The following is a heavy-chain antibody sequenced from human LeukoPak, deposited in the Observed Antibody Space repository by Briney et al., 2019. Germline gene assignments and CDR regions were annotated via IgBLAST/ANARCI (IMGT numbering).Heavy chain of an antibody. CDR1: GGSISNYY. CDR3: ARDRLQLQS. D-gene: IGHD1-1*01. CDR2: IYYTGNT. V-gene: IGHV4-59*01. J-gene: IGHJ5*02. Sequence: ETLSLTCTVSGGSISNYYWNWIRQPPGKGLEWIGYIYYTGNTNYNPSLKSRVTISVDTSKNQFSLKLSSVTAADTAVYYCARDRLQLQSWGQGTLVTVSS.